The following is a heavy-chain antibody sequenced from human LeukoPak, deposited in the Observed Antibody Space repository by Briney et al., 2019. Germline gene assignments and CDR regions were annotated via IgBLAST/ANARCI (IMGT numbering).Heavy chain of an antibody. CDR3: AQGPTPRMVTSREVGD. CDR2: ISYDGSNK. J-gene: IGHJ4*02. D-gene: IGHD5-18*01. CDR1: GFTFSSYG. Sequence: PGGSLRLSCAASGFTFSSYGMHWVRQAPGKGLEWVAVISYDGSNKYYADSVKGRFTISRDNSKNTLYLQMNSLRAEDTAVYYCAQGPTPRMVTSREVGDWGQGTLVTVSS. V-gene: IGHV3-30*18.